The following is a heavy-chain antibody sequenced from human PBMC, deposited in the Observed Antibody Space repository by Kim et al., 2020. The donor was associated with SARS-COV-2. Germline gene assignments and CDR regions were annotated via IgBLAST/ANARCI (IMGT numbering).Heavy chain of an antibody. CDR3: ARGRYCSGGSCPDY. V-gene: IGHV1-3*01. Sequence: SQKFQCRVTITRDTSASTAYMELSSLRSEDTAVYYCARGRYCSGGSCPDYWGQGTLVTVSS. D-gene: IGHD2-15*01. J-gene: IGHJ4*02.